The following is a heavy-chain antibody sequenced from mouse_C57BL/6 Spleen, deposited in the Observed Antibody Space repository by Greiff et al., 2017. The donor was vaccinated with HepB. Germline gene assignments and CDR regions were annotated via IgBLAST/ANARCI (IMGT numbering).Heavy chain of an antibody. D-gene: IGHD1-1*01. CDR2: IYPRSGNT. Sequence: VQGVESGAELARPGASVKLSCKASGYTFTSYGISWVKQRTGQGLEWIGEIYPRSGNTYYNEKFKGKATLTADKSSSTAYMELRSLTSEDSAVYFCASEDYGSTLYYFDYWGQGTTLTVSS. J-gene: IGHJ2*01. CDR1: GYTFTSYG. CDR3: ASEDYGSTLYYFDY. V-gene: IGHV1-81*01.